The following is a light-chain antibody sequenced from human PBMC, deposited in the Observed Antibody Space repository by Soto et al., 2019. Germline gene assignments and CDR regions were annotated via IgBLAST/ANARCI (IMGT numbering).Light chain of an antibody. CDR1: SSDVGGHNY. V-gene: IGLV2-8*01. Sequence: QAVVTQPPSASGSPGQSVTISCTGTSSDVGGHNYVSWYQHHPGKAPKLIIYEVTKRPSGVPARFSGSKSGNTASLTVSGLQAEDEADYYCSSYAGSNSPAFGTGTKVTVL. CDR3: SSYAGSNSPA. J-gene: IGLJ1*01. CDR2: EVT.